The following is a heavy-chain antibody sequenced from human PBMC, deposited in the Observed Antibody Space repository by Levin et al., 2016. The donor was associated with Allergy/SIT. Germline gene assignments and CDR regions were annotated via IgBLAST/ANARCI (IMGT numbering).Heavy chain of an antibody. J-gene: IGHJ6*02. D-gene: IGHD3-3*01. Sequence: GGSLRLSCAASGFTFSGSAMHWVRQASGKGLEWVGRIRSKANSYATAYAASVKGRFTISRDDSKNTAYLQMNSLKTEDTAVYYCTRGGDDFWSGYSPGMDVWGQGTTVTVSS. CDR1: GFTFSGSA. CDR2: IRSKANSYAT. V-gene: IGHV3-73*01. CDR3: TRGGDDFWSGYSPGMDV.